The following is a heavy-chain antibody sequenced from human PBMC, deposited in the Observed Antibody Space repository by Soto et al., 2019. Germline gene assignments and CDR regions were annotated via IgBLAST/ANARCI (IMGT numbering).Heavy chain of an antibody. CDR3: ARPGSSSSRENAFDI. V-gene: IGHV4-39*01. CDR1: GGSISSSSYY. CDR2: IYYSGST. J-gene: IGHJ3*02. Sequence: PPETLSLTCTVSGGSISSSSYYWGWIRQPPGKGLEWIGSIYYSGSTYYNPSLKSRVTISVDTSKNQFSLKLSSVTAADTAVYYCARPGSSSSRENAFDIWGQGTMVTVSS. D-gene: IGHD6-13*01.